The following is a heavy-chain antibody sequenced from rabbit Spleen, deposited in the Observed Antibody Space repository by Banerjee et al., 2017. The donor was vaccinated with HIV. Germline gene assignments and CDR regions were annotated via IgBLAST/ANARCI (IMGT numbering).Heavy chain of an antibody. V-gene: IGHV1S45*01. J-gene: IGHJ4*01. D-gene: IGHD2-1*01. CDR3: ARGSATMTLVITGYYLSL. CDR2: IYGGDGIST. CDR1: GFTLRTYHY. Sequence: QEHLQETGGGLVQPGGSLTLSCKASGFTLRTYHYMCWVRQAPGKGLEWIACIYGGDGISTAYASWAKGRFTVSKTSSTTVTLQMTSLTAVDTATYFCARGSATMTLVITGYYLSLWGPGTLVTVS.